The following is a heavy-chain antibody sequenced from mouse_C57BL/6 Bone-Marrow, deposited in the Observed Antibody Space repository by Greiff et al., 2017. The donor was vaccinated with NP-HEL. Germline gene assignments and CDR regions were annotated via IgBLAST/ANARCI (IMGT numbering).Heavy chain of an antibody. CDR2: ISDGGSYT. D-gene: IGHD1-1*01. CDR1: GFTFSSYA. J-gene: IGHJ2*01. V-gene: IGHV5-4*01. Sequence: EVNVVESGGGLVKPGGSLKLSCAASGFTFSSYAMSWVRQTPEKRLEWVATISDGGSYTYYPDNVKGRFTISRDNAKNNLYLQMSHLKSEDTAMYYCARDQLSRTNFDYWGQGTTLTVSS. CDR3: ARDQLSRTNFDY.